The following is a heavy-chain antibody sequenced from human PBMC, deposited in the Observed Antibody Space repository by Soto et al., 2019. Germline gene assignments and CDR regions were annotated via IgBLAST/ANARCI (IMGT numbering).Heavy chain of an antibody. CDR1: GDTVSSNSAA. CDR2: TYYRSKWYN. D-gene: IGHD3-3*01. Sequence: SQTLSLTCAISGDTVSSNSAAWNWIRQSPSRGLEWLGRTYYRSKWYNDYAVSVKSRITINPDTSKNQFSLQLNSVTPEDTAVYYCAGGLWSGYYSNWFDPWGQGTLVTVSS. V-gene: IGHV6-1*01. J-gene: IGHJ5*02. CDR3: AGGLWSGYYSNWFDP.